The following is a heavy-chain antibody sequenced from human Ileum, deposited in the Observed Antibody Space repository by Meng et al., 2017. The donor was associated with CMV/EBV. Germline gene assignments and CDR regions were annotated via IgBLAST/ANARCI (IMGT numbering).Heavy chain of an antibody. CDR3: AADISTAWFYY. D-gene: IGHD2-2*01. Sequence: QLQRRESVQLRVKPPVTLSLICTVSGDSVISGRHFWGWIRQAPGKGLEWIATVHYTETTHYNPSLRSRITISVDTAKNQISLKVSSLTAADTAIYYCAADISTAWFYYWGQGSLVTVSS. V-gene: IGHV4-39*07. CDR2: VHYTETT. CDR1: GDSVISGRHF. J-gene: IGHJ4*02.